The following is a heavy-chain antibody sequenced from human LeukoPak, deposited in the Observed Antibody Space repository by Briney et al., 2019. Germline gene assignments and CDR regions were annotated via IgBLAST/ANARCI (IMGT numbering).Heavy chain of an antibody. CDR1: GFTFDDYG. J-gene: IGHJ6*03. CDR3: ARLGFGVGYYYYYMDV. D-gene: IGHD3-3*01. Sequence: GGSLRLSCAASGFTFDDYGMSWVRQAPGKGLEWVSGINWNGGSTVYAESVKGRFTISRDNAKNSLYLQMNSLRAEDTALYYCARLGFGVGYYYYYMDVWGKGTTVTVSS. CDR2: INWNGGST. V-gene: IGHV3-20*04.